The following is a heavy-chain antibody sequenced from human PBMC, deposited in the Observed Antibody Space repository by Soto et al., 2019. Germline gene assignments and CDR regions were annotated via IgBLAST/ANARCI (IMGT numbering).Heavy chain of an antibody. CDR1: GDSVSSNSAA. CDR3: ERDPRGGSSSWFDY. J-gene: IGHJ4*02. Sequence: SQTLSLTCAISGDSVSSNSAAWNWIRQSPSRGLEWLGRTYYRSKWYNDYAVAVKSRITINPDTSKNQFSLQLNSVPAEDTAGYYWERDPRGGSSSWFDYWGQGTLVTVSS. V-gene: IGHV6-1*01. CDR2: TYYRSKWYN. D-gene: IGHD6-13*01.